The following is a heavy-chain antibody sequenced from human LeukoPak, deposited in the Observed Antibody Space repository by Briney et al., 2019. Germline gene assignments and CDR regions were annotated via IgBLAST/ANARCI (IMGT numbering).Heavy chain of an antibody. Sequence: SETLSLTCAVYGGSFSGYYWTWIRQPPGKGLDWIGEINHSGSTNYNPSLKSRVTISVDTSKNQFSLKLSSVTAADTAVYYCARSKLGASEYYMDVWDKGTTVTVSS. J-gene: IGHJ6*03. D-gene: IGHD1-26*01. CDR3: ARSKLGASEYYMDV. V-gene: IGHV4-34*01. CDR1: GGSFSGYY. CDR2: INHSGST.